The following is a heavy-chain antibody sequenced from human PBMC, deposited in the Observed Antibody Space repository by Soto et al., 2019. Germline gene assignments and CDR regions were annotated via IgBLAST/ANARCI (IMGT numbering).Heavy chain of an antibody. D-gene: IGHD6-19*01. V-gene: IGHV4-59*01. CDR2: IFYSGVT. CDR1: GGSISGYY. Sequence: SENLCLTCTVSGGSISGYYWTWIRQPPGKGLEWIGYIFYSGVTNYNPSLKSRVTLSVDTSKNQFSLKLRSVTAADTAVYYCARVGSSGWLPDYWGRGSLVIGSS. J-gene: IGHJ4*02. CDR3: ARVGSSGWLPDY.